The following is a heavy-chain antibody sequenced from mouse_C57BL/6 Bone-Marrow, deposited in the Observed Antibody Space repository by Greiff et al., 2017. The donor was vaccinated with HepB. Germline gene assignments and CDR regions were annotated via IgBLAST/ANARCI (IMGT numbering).Heavy chain of an antibody. CDR2: FYPGSGSI. Sequence: VQLQQSGAELVKPGASVKLSCKASGYTFTEYTIHWVKQRSGQGLEWIGWFYPGSGSIKYNEKFKDKATLTADKSSSTVYMELSRVTSEDSAVYFCARHEDGYDGEPYAMDDWGKGASVTVST. V-gene: IGHV1-62-2*01. D-gene: IGHD2-2*01. CDR3: ARHEDGYDGEPYAMDD. CDR1: GYTFTEYT. J-gene: IGHJ4*01.